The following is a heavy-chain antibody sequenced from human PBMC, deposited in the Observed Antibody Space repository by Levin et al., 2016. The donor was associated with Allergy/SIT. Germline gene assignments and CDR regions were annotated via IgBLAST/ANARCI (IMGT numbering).Heavy chain of an antibody. D-gene: IGHD5-24*01. Sequence: WIRQPPGKGLEWVSAISGSGGSTYYADSVKGRFTISRDNSKNTLYLQMNSLRAEDTAVYYCAKGERWLQYNYFDYWGQGTLVTVSS. J-gene: IGHJ4*02. V-gene: IGHV3-23*01. CDR2: ISGSGGST. CDR3: AKGERWLQYNYFDY.